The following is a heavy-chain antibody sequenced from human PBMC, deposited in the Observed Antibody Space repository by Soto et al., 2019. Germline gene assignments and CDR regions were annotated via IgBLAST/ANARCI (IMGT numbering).Heavy chain of an antibody. J-gene: IGHJ4*02. CDR1: GGSISSGGYY. CDR2: IYYSGST. CDR3: ARDQGYCSGGRCGFDY. D-gene: IGHD2-15*01. V-gene: IGHV4-31*03. Sequence: QVQLQESGPGLVKPSQTLSLTCTVSGGSISSGGYYWSWIRQHPGKGLEWIGYIYYSGSTYYSPARKSRVTTSVDTSKNQFALKLSSVTAADTAVYYCARDQGYCSGGRCGFDYWCQGSLVTVSS.